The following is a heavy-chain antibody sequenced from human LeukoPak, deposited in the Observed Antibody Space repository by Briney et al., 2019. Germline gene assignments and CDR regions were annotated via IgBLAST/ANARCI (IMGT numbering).Heavy chain of an antibody. CDR3: ARDNWNSNFDY. D-gene: IGHD1-7*01. J-gene: IGHJ4*02. CDR1: GFTLSAYD. V-gene: IGHV3-21*01. CDR2: ISSSSSHI. Sequence: GGSLRLSCAASGFTLSAYDMNWVRQAPGKGLERVSSISSSSSHIYYADSVKGRFTISRDNAKNSLYLQMNSLRAEDTAVYYCARDNWNSNFDYWGQGTLVTVSS.